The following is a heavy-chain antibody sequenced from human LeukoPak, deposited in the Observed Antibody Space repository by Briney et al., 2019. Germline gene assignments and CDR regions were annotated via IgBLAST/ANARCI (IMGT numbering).Heavy chain of an antibody. CDR2: SNHSGST. D-gene: IGHD2-15*01. J-gene: IGHJ4*01. Sequence: SETLSLTCAVYGGSFSGYYWSWIRQPPGKGLEWIGESNHSGSTNYNPSLKSRFTISVDTSTNHFSLKLRSVPAADTPVSYCAATYSSGGSCPNFHHWGHGTLVTVS. V-gene: IGHV4-34*01. CDR3: AATYSSGGSCPNFHH. CDR1: GGSFSGYY.